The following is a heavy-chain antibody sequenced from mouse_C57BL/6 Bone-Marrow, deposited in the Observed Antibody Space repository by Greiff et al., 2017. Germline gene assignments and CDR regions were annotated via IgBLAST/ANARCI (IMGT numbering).Heavy chain of an antibody. CDR1: GFTFSDYY. CDR3: ARRGYYYAMDY. J-gene: IGHJ4*01. CDR2: INYDGSST. V-gene: IGHV5-16*01. Sequence: DVQLVESEGGLVQPGSSMKLSCTASGFTFSDYYMAWVRQVPEKGLEWVANINYDGSSTYYLDSLKSRFIISRDNAKNILYLQMSSLKSEDTATYYCARRGYYYAMDYWGQGTSVTVSS. D-gene: IGHD3-1*01.